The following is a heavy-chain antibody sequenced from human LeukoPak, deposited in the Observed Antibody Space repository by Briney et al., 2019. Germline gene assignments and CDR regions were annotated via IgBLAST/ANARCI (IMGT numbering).Heavy chain of an antibody. J-gene: IGHJ4*02. Sequence: GGSLRLSCAASGFTFSSYWMHWVRQAPGQGLVWVSRINSDGSSITYADSVKGRFTISRDNAKNTLYLQMNSLRVEDTAVYYCAREGRVSGYDFDCWGQGTLVTVSS. CDR2: INSDGSSI. CDR3: AREGRVSGYDFDC. V-gene: IGHV3-74*03. D-gene: IGHD5-12*01. CDR1: GFTFSSYW.